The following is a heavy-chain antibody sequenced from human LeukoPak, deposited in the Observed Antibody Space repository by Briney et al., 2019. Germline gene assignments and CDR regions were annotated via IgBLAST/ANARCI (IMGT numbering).Heavy chain of an antibody. CDR2: INHSGST. Sequence: PSETLSLTCAVYGGSFSGYYWSWIRQPPGKGLEWIGEINHSGSTNYNPSLKSRVTISVDTSKNQFSLKLSSVTAADTAVYYCARRAIVLMVYAKPYAGWFDPWGQGTLVTVSS. J-gene: IGHJ5*02. D-gene: IGHD2-8*01. V-gene: IGHV4-34*01. CDR3: ARRAIVLMVYAKPYAGWFDP. CDR1: GGSFSGYY.